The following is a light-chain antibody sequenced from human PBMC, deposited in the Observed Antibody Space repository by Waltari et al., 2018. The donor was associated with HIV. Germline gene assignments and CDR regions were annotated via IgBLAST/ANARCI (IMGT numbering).Light chain of an antibody. CDR1: SGSVSPSYY. CDR2: STN. J-gene: IGLJ2*01. CDR3: VLYMGSGIRV. Sequence: QTVVTQEPSFSVSPGGTVTLTCGFTSGSVSPSYYPSWYQQTPGQAPRTLIYSTNTRSSGVPDRFSGSILGNKAALTITGAQADDESDYYCVLYMGSGIRVFGGGTKLTVL. V-gene: IGLV8-61*01.